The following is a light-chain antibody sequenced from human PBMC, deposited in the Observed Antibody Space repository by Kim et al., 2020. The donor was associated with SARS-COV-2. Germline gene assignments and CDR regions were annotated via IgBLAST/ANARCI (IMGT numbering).Light chain of an antibody. CDR2: SND. Sequence: GQRLTISCSGSRSNVGSNTINWYQQFPGTAPKLLIYSNDQRPSGVPDRFSGSKSGTSASLAISWLRADDEADYYCSAWDDSLNGPVFGGGTQLTVL. CDR1: RSNVGSNT. V-gene: IGLV1-44*01. CDR3: SAWDDSLNGPV. J-gene: IGLJ3*02.